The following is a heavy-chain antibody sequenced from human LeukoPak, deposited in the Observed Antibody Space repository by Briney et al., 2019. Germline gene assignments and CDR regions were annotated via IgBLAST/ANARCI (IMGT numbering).Heavy chain of an antibody. J-gene: IGHJ4*01. D-gene: IGHD3-3*02. V-gene: IGHV4-39*01. CDR1: GGSLASSTYE. CDR3: ARPAIFASFDF. CDR2: IYYSGGT. Sequence: PSETLSPTWTLSGGSLASSTYEWGWIRQPPGKGLEWIGSIYYSGGTYYNPPLKTRTPFSVDTDTNQFTMKLTAAAAADTAVLYCARPAIFASFDFCSQGTLVTVSS.